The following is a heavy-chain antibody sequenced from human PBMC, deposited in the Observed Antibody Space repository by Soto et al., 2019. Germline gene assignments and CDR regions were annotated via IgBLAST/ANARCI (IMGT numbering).Heavy chain of an antibody. V-gene: IGHV1-69*01. D-gene: IGHD2-2*01. J-gene: IGHJ6*02. CDR3: STSVYCSTTRCYYYYGLDV. Sequence: QVQLVQSGAEVKKPGSSVKVSCKVSGGTFSSHSINWVRQAPGQGPEWMGGIIPIFGTENYAQKFQGRVTFTADESTSTAYMELSSLTSEDTALYYCSTSVYCSTTRCYYYYGLDVWGQGTKVIVSS. CDR2: IIPIFGTE. CDR1: GGTFSSHS.